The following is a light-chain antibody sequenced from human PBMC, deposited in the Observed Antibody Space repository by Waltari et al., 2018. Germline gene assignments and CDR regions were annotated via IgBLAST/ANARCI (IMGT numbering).Light chain of an antibody. CDR3: LQPNNFPWT. CDR2: AAS. Sequence: DIQMTQSPSSVSASVGDRVTITCRASQDISTWLAWYQQKPGKSPELLIYAASISQSGVPSRFRGSGSGTDFTLTISSLQPEDFATYYCLQPNNFPWTFGQGTKVEVK. V-gene: IGKV1-12*02. CDR1: QDISTW. J-gene: IGKJ1*01.